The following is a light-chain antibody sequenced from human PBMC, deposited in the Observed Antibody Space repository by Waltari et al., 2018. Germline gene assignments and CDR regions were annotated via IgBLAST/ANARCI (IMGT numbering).Light chain of an antibody. Sequence: QSVLTQPPSASGTPGQRVTISCSGSSSNGGIYTVNWYQHPPGTAPKLLIYSNNQRPSGVPDRFSGSKSGTSASLAISGLQSEDEAEYYCAAWDDSLNGNVFGSGTKVTVL. CDR2: SNN. CDR1: SSNGGIYT. CDR3: AAWDDSLNGNV. J-gene: IGLJ6*01. V-gene: IGLV1-44*01.